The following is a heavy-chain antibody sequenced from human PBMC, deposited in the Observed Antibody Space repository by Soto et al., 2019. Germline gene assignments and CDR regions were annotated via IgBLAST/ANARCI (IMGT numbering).Heavy chain of an antibody. V-gene: IGHV3-33*01. J-gene: IGHJ4*02. D-gene: IGHD5-18*01. CDR2: IWYDGSNK. CDR1: GFTFSSYG. CDR3: ARVRWIQIWLPDY. Sequence: QVQLVESGGGVVQPGRSLRLSCAASGFTFSSYGMHWVRQAPGKGLEWVAVIWYDGSNKYYADSVKGRFTISRDNSKNTLYLQMNSLRAEDTAVYYCARVRWIQIWLPDYWGQGTLVTVSS.